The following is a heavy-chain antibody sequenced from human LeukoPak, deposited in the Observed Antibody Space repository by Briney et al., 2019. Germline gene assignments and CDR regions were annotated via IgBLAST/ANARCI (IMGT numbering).Heavy chain of an antibody. CDR1: GYTFTSYD. Sequence: ASVKVSCKASGYTFTSYDINWVRQATGQGLEWMGWMNPNSGNTGYAQKFQGRVTITRNTSISTAYMELSSLRSEDTAVYYCARVSGGDTAMGDAFDIWGQGTMVTVSS. CDR2: MNPNSGNT. CDR3: ARVSGGDTAMGDAFDI. D-gene: IGHD5-18*01. V-gene: IGHV1-8*03. J-gene: IGHJ3*02.